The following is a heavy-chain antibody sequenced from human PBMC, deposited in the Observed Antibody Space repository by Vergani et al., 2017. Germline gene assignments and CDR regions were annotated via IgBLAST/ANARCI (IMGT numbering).Heavy chain of an antibody. CDR3: ARVFPTTIYYYYYGMDV. Sequence: QVQLVQSGAEVQKPGASVKVSCKASGYTFTSYDINWVRQATGQGLEWMGWMNPNSGNTGYAQKFQGRVTMTRNTSISTAYMELSSLRSEDTAVYYCARVFPTTIYYYYYGMDVWGQGTTVTVAS. CDR1: GYTFTSYD. V-gene: IGHV1-8*01. CDR2: MNPNSGNT. D-gene: IGHD1-26*01. J-gene: IGHJ6*02.